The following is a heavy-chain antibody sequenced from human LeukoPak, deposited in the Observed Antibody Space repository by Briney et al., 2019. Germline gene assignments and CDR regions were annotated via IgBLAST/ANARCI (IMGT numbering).Heavy chain of an antibody. V-gene: IGHV1-58*01. CDR2: IVVGSGNT. CDR3: AAAYCGGDCYRSPAFDI. J-gene: IGHJ3*02. Sequence: ASVKVSCKASGFTFTSSAVQWVRHARGQRLEWIGWIVVGSGNTNYAQKFQERVTITRDMSTSTAYMELSSLRSEDTAVYYCAAAYCGGDCYRSPAFDIWGQGTMVTVSS. CDR1: GFTFTSSA. D-gene: IGHD2-21*02.